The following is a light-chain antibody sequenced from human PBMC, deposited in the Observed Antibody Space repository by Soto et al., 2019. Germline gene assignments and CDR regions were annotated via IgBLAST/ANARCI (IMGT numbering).Light chain of an antibody. CDR3: QQYNNWPLT. V-gene: IGKV3-15*01. CDR1: QTVDSN. J-gene: IGKJ4*01. CDR2: GAS. Sequence: EIVMTQSPVTLSVSPGEGATLSCRASQTVDSNLAWYQKKPGQAPRLLIFGASTRATGIPARFSGSGSGTEFTLTISSLQSEDFAVYCCQQYNNWPLTFGGGTKVEIE.